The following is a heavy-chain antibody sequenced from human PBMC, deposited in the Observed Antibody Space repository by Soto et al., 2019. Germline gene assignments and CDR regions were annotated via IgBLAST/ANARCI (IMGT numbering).Heavy chain of an antibody. D-gene: IGHD2-15*01. CDR2: IYYSGST. CDR3: ARRGGSGGSSTGWFDP. Sequence: PSETLSLTCTVSGGSISSSSYYWGWIRQHPGKGLEWIGSIYYSGSTYYNPSLKSRVTISVDTSKNQFSLKLSSVTAADTAVYYCARRGGSGGSSTGWFDPWGQGTLVTVSS. CDR1: GGSISSSSYY. J-gene: IGHJ5*02. V-gene: IGHV4-39*01.